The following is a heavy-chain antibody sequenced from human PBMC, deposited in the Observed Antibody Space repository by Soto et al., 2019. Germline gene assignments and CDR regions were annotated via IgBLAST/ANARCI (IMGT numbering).Heavy chain of an antibody. CDR1: GFTFASFT. J-gene: IGHJ6*02. Sequence: EVQLLESGGRLVQPGGSLRLSCAAYGFTFASFTMTWVRQAPGRGPEWLSAITGGGGTTYYADSVKGRFTISRDNSKNTLYLQMNSLRDEDTAVYYCAKDVVYCSTDSCFPRVMDVWGQGTTVTVSS. D-gene: IGHD2-15*01. V-gene: IGHV3-23*01. CDR2: ITGGGGTT. CDR3: AKDVVYCSTDSCFPRVMDV.